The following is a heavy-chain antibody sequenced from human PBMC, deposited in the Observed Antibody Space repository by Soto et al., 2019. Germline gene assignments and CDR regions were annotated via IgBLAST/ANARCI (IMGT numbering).Heavy chain of an antibody. J-gene: IGHJ4*02. D-gene: IGHD4-17*01. CDR3: ARYLGSTVTTKYYVDY. CDR2: ISSSSSYI. V-gene: IGHV3-21*01. CDR1: GVSFSPYR. Sequence: GGSLSLSCAASGVSFSPYRRNWVSLVSGMGLEWVSSISSSSSYIYYADSVKGRFTISRDNAKNSLYLQMNSLRAEDTAVYYWARYLGSTVTTKYYVDYWGQGSLVTVS.